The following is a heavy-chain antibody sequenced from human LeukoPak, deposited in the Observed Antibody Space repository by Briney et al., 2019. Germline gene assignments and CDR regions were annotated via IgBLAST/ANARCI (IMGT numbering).Heavy chain of an antibody. D-gene: IGHD3-22*01. CDR2: ISAYNGNT. V-gene: IGHV1-18*01. CDR3: ARDSSGFYYVH. J-gene: IGHJ4*02. CDR1: GYTFTSYG. Sequence: ASVKVSCKASGYTFTSYGISWVRQAPGQGLEWMGWISAYNGNTNYAQKLQGRVTMTTDTSTTTAYLEVTSLRSDDTAVYYCARDSSGFYYVHWGQGALVTVSS.